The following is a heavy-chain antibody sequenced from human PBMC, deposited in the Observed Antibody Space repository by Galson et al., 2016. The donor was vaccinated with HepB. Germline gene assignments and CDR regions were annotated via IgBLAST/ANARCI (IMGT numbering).Heavy chain of an antibody. J-gene: IGHJ5*02. V-gene: IGHV1-18*01. CDR2: ISGNNGNT. CDR1: GYTFTHYG. Sequence: SVKVSCKASGYTFTHYGIAWVRQAPGQGFEWMGWISGNNGNTNYAQKIQDRVTMTIDTSTSTAHMELRSLKSDDTAGYYCVSDYWFDPWGQGTLVIVSS. CDR3: VSDYWFDP.